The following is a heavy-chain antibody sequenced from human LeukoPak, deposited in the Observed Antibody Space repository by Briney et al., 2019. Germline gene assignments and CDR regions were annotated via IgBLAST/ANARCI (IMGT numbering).Heavy chain of an antibody. D-gene: IGHD3-22*01. CDR2: INHSGST. CDR3: ARRNYYDSSAYYILDY. V-gene: IGHV4-34*01. J-gene: IGHJ4*02. Sequence: SETLSLTCAVYGGSFSIYYWSWIRQPPGKGLEWIGEINHSGSTNYNPSLKSRVTISVDTSKNQFSLKLTSVIAADTAVYYCARRNYYDSSAYYILDYWGQGTLVTVSS. CDR1: GGSFSIYY.